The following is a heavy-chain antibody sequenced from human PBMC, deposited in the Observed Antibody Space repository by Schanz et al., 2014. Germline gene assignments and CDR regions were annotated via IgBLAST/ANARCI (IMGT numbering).Heavy chain of an antibody. Sequence: QLVESGGGVVQPGGSLNLSCVASGFTFKNYGIYLVRQALGKGLEWLTFIPFDASNKYYADSVKGRFTISRDNSKNTVYLQMDSLRPEDTAVYYCAKQFLSYYFYGMDVWGQGTTVSVSS. CDR1: GFTFKNYG. CDR3: AKQFLSYYFYGMDV. CDR2: IPFDASNK. V-gene: IGHV3-30*02. J-gene: IGHJ6*02.